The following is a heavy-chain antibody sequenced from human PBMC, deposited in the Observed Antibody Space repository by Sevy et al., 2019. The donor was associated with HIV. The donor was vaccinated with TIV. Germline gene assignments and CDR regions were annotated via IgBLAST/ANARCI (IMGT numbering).Heavy chain of an antibody. J-gene: IGHJ4*02. D-gene: IGHD3-22*01. V-gene: IGHV3-7*01. CDR2: IKQDGSEK. Sequence: GGSLRLSCAASGFTFSSYWMSWVRQAPGKGLEWVANIKQDGSEKYYGDSVKGRFTISRDNAKNSLYLQMNSLRAKDTAVYYCARVRVYYDSRGYYFDYWGQGTLLTVSS. CDR1: GFTFSSYW. CDR3: ARVRVYYDSRGYYFDY.